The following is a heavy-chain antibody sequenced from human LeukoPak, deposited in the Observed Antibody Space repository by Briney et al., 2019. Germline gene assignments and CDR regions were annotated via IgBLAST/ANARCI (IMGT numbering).Heavy chain of an antibody. CDR3: ARDHGLYSSSSNWFDP. D-gene: IGHD6-13*01. CDR2: IWYDGSNK. J-gene: IGHJ5*02. V-gene: IGHV3-33*01. Sequence: GGSLRLSCAASGFTFSSYGMHWVRQAPGKGLEWVAVIWYDGSNKYYADSVKGRFTISRDNSKNTLYLQMNSLRAEDTAVYYCARDHGLYSSSSNWFDPWGQGTLVTVSS. CDR1: GFTFSSYG.